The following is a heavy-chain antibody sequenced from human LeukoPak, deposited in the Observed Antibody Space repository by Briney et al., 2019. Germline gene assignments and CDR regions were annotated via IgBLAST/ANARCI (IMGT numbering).Heavy chain of an antibody. CDR2: ISSSSSTI. V-gene: IGHV3-48*01. CDR3: ARDSITIFGVVNPFDY. Sequence: GGSLRLSCAASGFTFSSYSMNWVRQAPGKGLEWVSYISSSSSTIYYADSVKGRFTISRDNAKNSLYLQMNSLRAEAAAVYYCARDSITIFGVVNPFDYWGQGTLVTVSS. D-gene: IGHD3-3*01. CDR1: GFTFSSYS. J-gene: IGHJ4*02.